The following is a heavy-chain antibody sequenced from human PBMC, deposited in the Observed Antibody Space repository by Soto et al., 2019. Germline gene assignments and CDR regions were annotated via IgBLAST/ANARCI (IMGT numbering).Heavy chain of an antibody. Sequence: EVQLLESGGGLVQPGGSLRLSCAASGFTFSSDAMNWVRQAPGKGLEWVSIISGSGDSTYYADSVKGRFTISRDNTKNTLYLQMNSLRAEDTAVYYCANKFFSGSGSYRGWFDPWGQGTLVTVSS. V-gene: IGHV3-23*01. CDR3: ANKFFSGSGSYRGWFDP. CDR2: ISGSGDST. CDR1: GFTFSSDA. D-gene: IGHD3-10*01. J-gene: IGHJ5*02.